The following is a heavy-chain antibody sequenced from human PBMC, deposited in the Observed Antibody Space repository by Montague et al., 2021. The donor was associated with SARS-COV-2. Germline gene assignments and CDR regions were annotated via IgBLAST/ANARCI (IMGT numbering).Heavy chain of an antibody. CDR3: ARGLSLEF. J-gene: IGHJ4*02. D-gene: IGHD2-15*01. Sequence: SLRLSCAASGFTFSRYWMSWVRQAPGKGLEWVANIKQDGSEKYYVDSVKGRFTISRDNAKNSLYLQINGLRAEDTAVYYCARGLSLEFWGQGTLVTVSS. CDR1: GFTFSRYW. V-gene: IGHV3-7*03. CDR2: IKQDGSEK.